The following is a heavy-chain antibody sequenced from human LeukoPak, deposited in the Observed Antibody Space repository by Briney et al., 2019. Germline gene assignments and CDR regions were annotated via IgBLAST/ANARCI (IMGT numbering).Heavy chain of an antibody. J-gene: IGHJ4*02. Sequence: SETLSLTCTVSGGSVSSGSYYWSWIRQPPGKGLEWIGYIYYSGSTNYNPSLKSRVTISVDTSKNQFSLKLSSVTAADTAVYYCARVNRGYSYGYGAHFDYWGQGTLVTVSS. CDR1: GGSVSSGSYY. CDR2: IYYSGST. CDR3: ARVNRGYSYGYGAHFDY. D-gene: IGHD5-18*01. V-gene: IGHV4-61*01.